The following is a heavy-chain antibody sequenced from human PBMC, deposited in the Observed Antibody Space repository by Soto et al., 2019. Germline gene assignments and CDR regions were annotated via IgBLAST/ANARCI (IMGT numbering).Heavy chain of an antibody. J-gene: IGHJ6*02. CDR2: ITHGGST. V-gene: IGHV4-34*01. CDR1: GGSFSAYS. Sequence: SETLSLTCGVYGGSFSAYSWTWLRQSPGKGLEWIGEITHGGSTDYNPALKSRLVMSVDTSKNQFSLRATSVTAADAAVYFCARARFDSWSHIYYGLDVWGQGTTVTVSS. CDR3: ARARFDSWSHIYYGLDV. D-gene: IGHD3-3*01.